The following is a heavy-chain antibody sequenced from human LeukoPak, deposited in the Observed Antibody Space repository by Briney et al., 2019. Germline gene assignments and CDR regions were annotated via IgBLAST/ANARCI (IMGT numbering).Heavy chain of an antibody. D-gene: IGHD1-1*01. V-gene: IGHV4-34*01. CDR2: VNHRGDT. CDR1: GGSFSAY. CDR3: ARGPTISETGYLDY. J-gene: IGHJ4*03. Sequence: PSETLSLTCAVYGGSFSAYWSWIRQSPGKGLQWIAEVNHRGDTNYNPSVKGRVTISVDTSKNQFSLKVTSLTAADTAVYYCARGPTISETGYLDYWGQGTLVTVSS.